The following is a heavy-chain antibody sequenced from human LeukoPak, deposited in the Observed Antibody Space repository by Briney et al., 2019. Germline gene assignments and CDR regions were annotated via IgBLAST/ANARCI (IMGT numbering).Heavy chain of an antibody. CDR1: GYSFTNYA. CDR3: ASVLRYFPGGNYYYYYGMDV. V-gene: IGHV7-4-1*02. CDR2: INTNTGNP. Sequence: ASVKVSCKASGYSFTNYAVNWVRQAPGQGLEWMGWINTNTGNPTYAQGFRGRFVFSLDTSVSTAYLQISSLKAEDTAVYYCASVLRYFPGGNYYYYYGMDVWGQGTTVTASS. D-gene: IGHD3-9*01. J-gene: IGHJ6*02.